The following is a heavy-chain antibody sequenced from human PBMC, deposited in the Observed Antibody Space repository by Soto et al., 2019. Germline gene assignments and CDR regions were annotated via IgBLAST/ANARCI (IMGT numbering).Heavy chain of an antibody. CDR1: GFTFSSYW. J-gene: IGHJ4*02. V-gene: IGHV3-7*01. CDR3: ARAYSSGWYRFYFDY. CDR2: IKQDGSEK. Sequence: VGSLRLSCAASGFTFSSYWMSWVRQAPGKGLEWVANIKQDGSEKYYVDSVKGRFTISRDNAKNSLCLQMNSLRAEDTAVYYCARAYSSGWYRFYFDYWGQGTLVTVSS. D-gene: IGHD6-19*01.